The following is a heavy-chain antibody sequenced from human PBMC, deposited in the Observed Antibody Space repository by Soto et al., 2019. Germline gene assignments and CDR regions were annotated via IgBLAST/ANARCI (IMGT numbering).Heavy chain of an antibody. CDR2: IDVGSANA. Sequence: SVKVSCKTSGFTFSSSAVHWVRQARGHRLQWIGWIDVGSANANYAQMLQERVTISRDMSTSTAYMELSSLRPEDTAVYYCGRDLREWLRPVGGSGYYKGMDVWDQGTTVTVSS. CDR1: GFTFSSSA. V-gene: IGHV1-58*01. J-gene: IGHJ6*02. CDR3: GRDLREWLRPVGGSGYYKGMDV. D-gene: IGHD5-12*01.